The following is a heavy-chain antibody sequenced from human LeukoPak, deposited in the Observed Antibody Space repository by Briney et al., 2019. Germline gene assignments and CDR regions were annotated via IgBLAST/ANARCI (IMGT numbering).Heavy chain of an antibody. CDR1: GGSFSGYY. V-gene: IGHV4-34*01. J-gene: IGHJ4*02. CDR2: VNHSGST. CDR3: ARWVVPAAIDY. D-gene: IGHD2-2*02. Sequence: WETLSLTCAVYGGSFSGYYWSWIRQPPGKGLEWIGEVNHSGSTNYNPSLKSRVTISLDTSKNQFSLKLSSVTAADTAVYYCARWVVPAAIDYWGQGTLVTVSS.